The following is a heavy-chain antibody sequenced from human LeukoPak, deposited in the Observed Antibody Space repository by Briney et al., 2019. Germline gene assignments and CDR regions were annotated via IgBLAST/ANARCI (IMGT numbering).Heavy chain of an antibody. J-gene: IGHJ4*02. CDR3: ARIRPRAAADY. V-gene: IGHV3-53*01. CDR1: GFTFSSYE. D-gene: IGHD6-13*01. Sequence: PGGSLRLSCAASGFTFSSYEMNWVRQAPGKGREWVSVIYSGGSTYYADSVKGRFTISRDNSKNTLYLQMNSLRAEDTAVYYCARIRPRAAADYWGQGTLVTVSS. CDR2: IYSGGST.